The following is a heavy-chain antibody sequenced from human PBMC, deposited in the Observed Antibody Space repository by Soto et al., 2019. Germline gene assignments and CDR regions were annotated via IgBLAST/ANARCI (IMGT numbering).Heavy chain of an antibody. CDR3: ARERGEYSGIYGVFDY. J-gene: IGHJ4*02. CDR2: ISSSGAST. Sequence: EVQLLESGGGLEQPGGSLRLSCAASGFTFSSHALSWVRQAPGKGLEYVSAISSSGASTYYAGSVKGRFTISRDNSKNTLYLQMNSLRADDTAIYYCARERGEYSGIYGVFDYWGQGTLVTVSS. CDR1: GFTFSSHA. V-gene: IGHV3-23*01. D-gene: IGHD1-26*01.